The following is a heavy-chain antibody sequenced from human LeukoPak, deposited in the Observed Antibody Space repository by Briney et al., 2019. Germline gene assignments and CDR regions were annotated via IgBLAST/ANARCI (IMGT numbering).Heavy chain of an antibody. CDR3: ARDGSGSGWFGELLSPYGMDV. V-gene: IGHV1-69*05. D-gene: IGHD3-10*01. CDR1: GGTFSSYA. CDR2: IIPIFGTA. J-gene: IGHJ6*02. Sequence: PGASVKVSCKASGGTFSSYAISWVRQAPGQGLEWMGGIIPIFGTANYAQKLQGRVTMTTDTSTSTAYMELRSLRSDDTAVYYCARDGSGSGWFGELLSPYGMDVWGQGTTVTVSS.